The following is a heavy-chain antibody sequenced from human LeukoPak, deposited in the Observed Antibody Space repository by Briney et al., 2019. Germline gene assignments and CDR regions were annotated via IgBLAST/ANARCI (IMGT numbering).Heavy chain of an antibody. CDR1: GFTFSRNW. D-gene: IGHD2-15*01. J-gene: IGHJ4*02. V-gene: IGHV3-7*01. Sequence: GGSLRLSCAASGFTFSRNWMTWVRQAPGKGLEWVANIKQDGSEKYYVDSVKGRFTISRGNAKNSLYLQMNSLRAEDTAVYYCARRYCSGGSCYQYFDYWGQGTLVTVSS. CDR3: ARRYCSGGSCYQYFDY. CDR2: IKQDGSEK.